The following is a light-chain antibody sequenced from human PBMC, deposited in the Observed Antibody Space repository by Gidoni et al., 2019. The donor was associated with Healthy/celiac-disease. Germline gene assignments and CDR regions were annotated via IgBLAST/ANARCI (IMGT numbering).Light chain of an antibody. CDR3: QQYNSYSAT. CDR2: DAS. CDR1: QSLSSW. V-gene: IGKV1-5*01. J-gene: IGKJ1*01. Sequence: DIQMTQSPSPLSASVGDRVTITCRASQSLSSWLAWYQQKPGKAPKLLIYDASSLESGVPSRFSGSGSGTEFTLTISSLQPDDFATYYCQQYNSYSATFGQGTKVEIK.